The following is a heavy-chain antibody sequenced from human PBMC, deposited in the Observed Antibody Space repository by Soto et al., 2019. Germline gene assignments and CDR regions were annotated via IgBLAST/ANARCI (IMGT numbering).Heavy chain of an antibody. V-gene: IGHV3-13*04. Sequence: GGSLRLSCAASGFTFSSYDMHWVRQATGKGLEWVSAIGTAGDTYYPGSVKGRFTISRENAKNSLYLQMNSLRAGDTAAYYCERIFFFYRYGYHRDHYAYWGQGSLVPVSA. D-gene: IGHD5-12*01. CDR1: GFTFSSYD. J-gene: IGHJ4*02. CDR2: IGTAGDT. CDR3: ERIFFFYRYGYHRDHYAY.